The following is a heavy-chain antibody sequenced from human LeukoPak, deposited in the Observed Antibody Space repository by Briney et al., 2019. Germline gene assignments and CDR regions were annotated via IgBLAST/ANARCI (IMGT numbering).Heavy chain of an antibody. CDR3: APGIAVAGTAFDY. CDR2: INHSGST. V-gene: IGHV4-34*01. CDR1: GGSFSGYY. J-gene: IGHJ4*02. D-gene: IGHD6-19*01. Sequence: PSETLSLTCAVYGGSFSGYYWSWIRQPPGKGLEWVGEINHSGSTNYNPSLKSRVTISVDTSKNQFSLKLSSVTAADTAVYYCAPGIAVAGTAFDYWGQGTLVTVSS.